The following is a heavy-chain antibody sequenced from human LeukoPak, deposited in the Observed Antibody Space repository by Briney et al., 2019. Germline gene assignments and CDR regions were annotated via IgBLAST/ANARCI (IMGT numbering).Heavy chain of an antibody. CDR1: GYSFTSYW. Sequence: GESLKISCKGSGYSFTSYWIAWVRQMPGKGLEWMGIIYPYDSDTRYSPSFQGQVTISADKSISTAYLQWSSLKDSDTAIYYCARPIPVIGYSSGWYLGYWGQGTLVTVSS. V-gene: IGHV5-51*01. J-gene: IGHJ4*02. D-gene: IGHD6-19*01. CDR2: IYPYDSDT. CDR3: ARPIPVIGYSSGWYLGY.